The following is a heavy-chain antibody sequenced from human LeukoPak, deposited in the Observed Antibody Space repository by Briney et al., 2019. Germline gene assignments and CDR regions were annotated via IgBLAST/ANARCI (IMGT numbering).Heavy chain of an antibody. J-gene: IGHJ4*02. D-gene: IGHD2-15*01. CDR1: GGSFSGYY. CDR3: ARAYCSGGSCTHPPGY. V-gene: IGHV4-34*01. CDR2: INHSGST. Sequence: SETLSLTCAVYGGSFSGYYWSWIRQPPGKGLEWIGEINHSGSTNYNPSLKSRVTISVDTSKNQFSLKLSSVTAADTAVYYCARAYCSGGSCTHPPGYWGQGTLVTVSS.